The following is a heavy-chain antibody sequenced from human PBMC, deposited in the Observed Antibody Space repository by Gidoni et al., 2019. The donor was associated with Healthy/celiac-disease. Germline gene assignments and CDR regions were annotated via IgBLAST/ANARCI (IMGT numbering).Heavy chain of an antibody. Sequence: EVPLVESGGGLVKTGGSLRLSCAATEFAFSSESMNWVRQAPGTGLDWASSISSSSIYISYADSVKCRFTISRDNAKNSLYLQMNSLSAEDTSVYYCARGWIYRGYCPQGMDVWGQGTTVTVSS. CDR1: EFAFSSES. D-gene: IGHD5-12*01. J-gene: IGHJ6*02. V-gene: IGHV3-21*01. CDR3: ARGWIYRGYCPQGMDV. CDR2: ISSSSIYI.